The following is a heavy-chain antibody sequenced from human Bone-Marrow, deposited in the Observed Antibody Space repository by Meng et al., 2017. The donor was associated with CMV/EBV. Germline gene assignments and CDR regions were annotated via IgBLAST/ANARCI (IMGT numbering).Heavy chain of an antibody. CDR3: ARDGSGSYYNKFAQGGSYGMDV. CDR1: GGTFSSYA. Sequence: SVKFSCKASGGTFSSYAISWVRQAPGQGLEWMGGIIPILGIANYAQKFQGRVTITADKSTSTAYMELSSLRSEDTAVYYCARDGSGSYYNKFAQGGSYGMDVWGQGTTVTVSS. J-gene: IGHJ6*02. V-gene: IGHV1-69*10. CDR2: IIPILGIA. D-gene: IGHD3-10*01.